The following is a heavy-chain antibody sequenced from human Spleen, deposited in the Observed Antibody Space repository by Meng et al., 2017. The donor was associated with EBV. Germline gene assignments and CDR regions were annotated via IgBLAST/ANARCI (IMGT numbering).Heavy chain of an antibody. J-gene: IGHJ5*02. CDR2: ISAYDGYT. CDR1: NNTFSIFV. V-gene: IGHV1-18*01. D-gene: IGHD6-19*01. Sequence: QLQLVQSGAWVKKPGASVKVSCKPFNNTFSIFVVTWVRQAPGQGLEWMGWISAYDGYTDYAKKFQGRLTMTTDTSTTTAYMELQSLTYDDTAVYYCATTQGLANWFDPWGQGTLVTVSS. CDR3: ATTQGLANWFDP.